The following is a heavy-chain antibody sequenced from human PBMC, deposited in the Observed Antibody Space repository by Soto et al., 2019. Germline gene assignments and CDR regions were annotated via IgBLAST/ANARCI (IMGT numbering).Heavy chain of an antibody. J-gene: IGHJ4*01. Sequence: VGSLRLSYAASGFNFSSHSMNSLRQAPGKGLEWVSSISSSSSYIYYADSVKGRFTISRDNAKNSLYLQMNSLRAEDTAVYYCARDMQHLAFDYWGQGTMVTVSS. V-gene: IGHV3-21*01. CDR3: ARDMQHLAFDY. CDR2: ISSSSSYI. D-gene: IGHD6-13*01. CDR1: GFNFSSHS.